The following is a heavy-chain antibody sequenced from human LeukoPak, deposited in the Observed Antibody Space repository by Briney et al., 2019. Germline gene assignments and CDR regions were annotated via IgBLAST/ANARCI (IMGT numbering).Heavy chain of an antibody. J-gene: IGHJ3*01. CDR1: GFTFSTYG. CDR3: ARDRGSGDSFDL. D-gene: IGHD6-19*01. Sequence: GGSLRLSCAASGFTFSTYGMHWVRQAPGKGLEWVAVIWFDGSNQYYVDSVRGRFSISRDNTKNTLYLQMNTLRAEDTGVYYCARDRGSGDSFDLWGQGAMVTVSS. V-gene: IGHV3-33*01. CDR2: IWFDGSNQ.